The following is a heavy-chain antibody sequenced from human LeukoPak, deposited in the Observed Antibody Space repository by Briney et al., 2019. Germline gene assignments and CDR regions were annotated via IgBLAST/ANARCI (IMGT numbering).Heavy chain of an antibody. V-gene: IGHV4-34*01. CDR1: GGSFSGYY. J-gene: IGHJ4*02. CDR2: INHSGST. CDR3: ARAPPKGYCSGGSCYRNGRYYFDY. Sequence: SETLSLTCAVYGGSFSGYYWSWIRQPPGKGLEWIGEINHSGSTNYNPSLKSRVTISVDTSKNQFSLKLSSVTAADTAVYYRARAPPKGYCSGGSCYRNGRYYFDYWGQGTLVTVSS. D-gene: IGHD2-15*01.